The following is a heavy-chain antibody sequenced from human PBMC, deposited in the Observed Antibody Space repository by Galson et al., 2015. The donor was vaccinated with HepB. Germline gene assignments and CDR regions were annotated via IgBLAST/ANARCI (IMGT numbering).Heavy chain of an antibody. CDR3: ATDSRGATNAFDI. D-gene: IGHD1-26*01. Sequence: SVKVSCKVSGYTLTELSMHWVRQAPGKGLEWMGGFDPKDGETIYAQKFQGRVTMTEDTSTDTAYMELSSLRSEDTAVYYCATDSRGATNAFDIWGQGTMVTVSS. CDR2: FDPKDGET. J-gene: IGHJ3*02. V-gene: IGHV1-24*01. CDR1: GYTLTELS.